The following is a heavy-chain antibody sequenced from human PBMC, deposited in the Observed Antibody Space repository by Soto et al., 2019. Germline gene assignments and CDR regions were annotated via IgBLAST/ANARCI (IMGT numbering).Heavy chain of an antibody. Sequence: PSETLSLTCAVYGGSFSGYYWSWIRQPPGKGLEWIGEINHSGSTNYNPSLKSRATISVDTSKNQFSLKLSSVTAADTAVYYCARAFWSGYYIVFPHYYMDVWGKGTTVTVSS. CDR1: GGSFSGYY. J-gene: IGHJ6*03. D-gene: IGHD3-3*01. CDR3: ARAFWSGYYIVFPHYYMDV. V-gene: IGHV4-34*01. CDR2: INHSGST.